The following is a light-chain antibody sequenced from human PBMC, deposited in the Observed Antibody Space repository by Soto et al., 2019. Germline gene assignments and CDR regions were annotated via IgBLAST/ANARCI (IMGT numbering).Light chain of an antibody. CDR2: EVS. Sequence: QSALTQPPSATWSPGHSVTISCTETSSDVGGYNYVSWYQQHPGKAPKLMIYEVSKRPSGVPDRFSGSKSGNTASLTVSGLQAEDEADYYCSSYAGSNNAYVFGTGTKVTVL. V-gene: IGLV2-8*01. CDR1: SSDVGGYNY. J-gene: IGLJ1*01. CDR3: SSYAGSNNAYV.